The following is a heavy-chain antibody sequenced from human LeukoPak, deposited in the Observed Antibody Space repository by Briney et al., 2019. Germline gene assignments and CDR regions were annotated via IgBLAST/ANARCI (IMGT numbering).Heavy chain of an antibody. CDR2: ISSSSSYT. J-gene: IGHJ4*02. CDR3: ARALYYDSSIDY. D-gene: IGHD3-22*01. V-gene: IGHV3-11*06. CDR1: GFTFSDYY. Sequence: GGSLRLSCAASGFTFSDYYMSWIRQAPGKGLEWVSYISSSSSYTNYADSVKGRFTISRDNAKNSLYLQMKSLRAEDTAVYYCARALYYDSSIDYWGQGTLVTVSS.